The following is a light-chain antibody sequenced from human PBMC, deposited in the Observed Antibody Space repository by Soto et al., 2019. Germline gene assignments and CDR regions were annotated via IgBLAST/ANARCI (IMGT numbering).Light chain of an antibody. Sequence: QSALTQPASVSGSPGQSITISCTGTSSDVGGYNYVSWYQQHPGKAPKLMIYDVSNRPSGVSNRFSGSKSGNTASLDISGLQAEDEADYYCCSYTSSSTLVVFGGVTKLTVL. CDR2: DVS. CDR3: CSYTSSSTLVV. V-gene: IGLV2-14*01. CDR1: SSDVGGYNY. J-gene: IGLJ2*01.